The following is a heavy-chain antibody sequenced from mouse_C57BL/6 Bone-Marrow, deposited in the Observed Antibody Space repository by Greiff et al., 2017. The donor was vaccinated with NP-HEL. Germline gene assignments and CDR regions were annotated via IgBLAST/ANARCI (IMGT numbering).Heavy chain of an antibody. CDR1: GYTFTSYW. CDR2: IDPSDSYT. CDR3: ERRWDCFDY. V-gene: IGHV1-50*01. D-gene: IGHD4-1*01. J-gene: IGHJ2*01. Sequence: QVQLQQPGAELVKPGASVKLSCKASGYTFTSYWMQWVKQRPGQGLEWIGEIDPSDSYTNYNQKFKGKATLTVDTSSSTAYMQLIGLTSEDSAVYYCERRWDCFDYWGQGTTRTVSS.